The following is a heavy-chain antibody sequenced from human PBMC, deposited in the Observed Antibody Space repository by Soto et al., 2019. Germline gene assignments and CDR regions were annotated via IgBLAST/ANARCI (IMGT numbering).Heavy chain of an antibody. CDR2: MYPGDSDT. V-gene: IGHV5-51*01. Sequence: PRESLNISCRGPGYDFNTHGCGWVRQLPGRGLAWVGIMYPGDSDTRYNPSLQGHVTLSVDVTVSTAFLQWRSLETSDTGMYFCARLPRDCNKTSCYYADHWGQGTQVTVSS. CDR1: GYDFNTHG. CDR3: ARLPRDCNKTSCYYADH. J-gene: IGHJ4*02. D-gene: IGHD3-3*01.